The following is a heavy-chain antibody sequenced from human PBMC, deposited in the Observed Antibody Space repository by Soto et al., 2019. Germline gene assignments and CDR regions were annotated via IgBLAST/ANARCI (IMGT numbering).Heavy chain of an antibody. Sequence: PSETLSLTCTVSGGSISSYYWSWIRQPPGKGLEWIGYVYYSGSTKYNPSLKSRVTISLDTSKNQFSLRLTSVTAADTAVYYCAADYASGSWRFDYWGQGALVTVSS. CDR3: AADYASGSWRFDY. V-gene: IGHV4-59*01. J-gene: IGHJ4*02. CDR2: VYYSGST. CDR1: GGSISSYY. D-gene: IGHD3-10*01.